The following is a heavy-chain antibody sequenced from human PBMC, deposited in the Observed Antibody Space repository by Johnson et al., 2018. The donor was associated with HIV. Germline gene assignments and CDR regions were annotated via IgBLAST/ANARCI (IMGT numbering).Heavy chain of an antibody. CDR2: INSDGSST. D-gene: IGHD6-19*01. CDR1: GFTFSSYW. Sequence: VQLVESGGGVVQPGRSLRLSCAASGFTFSSYWMHWVRQAPGKGLVWVSRINSDGSSTSYADSVKGRFTISRDNAKNTLYLQMNSLRAEDTAVYYCARHSGWSTGSYFDAFDIWGQGTMVTVSS. J-gene: IGHJ3*02. V-gene: IGHV3-74*02. CDR3: ARHSGWSTGSYFDAFDI.